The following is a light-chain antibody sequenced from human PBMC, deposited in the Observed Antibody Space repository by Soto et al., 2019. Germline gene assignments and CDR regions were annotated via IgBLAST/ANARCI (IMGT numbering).Light chain of an antibody. J-gene: IGKJ1*01. CDR2: GAS. CDR1: QSVSSSY. V-gene: IGKV3-20*01. CDR3: QQYGSSHWT. Sequence: EIVVTQSPCTLSLSPLERSTLSCRASQSVSSSYLAWYQQKPGQAPRLLIYGASSRATGIPDRFSGSGSGTDFTLTISRLEPEDFAVYYCQQYGSSHWTFGQGTKVDIK.